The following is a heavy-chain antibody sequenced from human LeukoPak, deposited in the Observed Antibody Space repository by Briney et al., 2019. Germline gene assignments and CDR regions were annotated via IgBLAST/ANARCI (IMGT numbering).Heavy chain of an antibody. V-gene: IGHV3-23*01. D-gene: IGHD5-18*01. Sequence: GGSLRLSCAASGFTFSSYGMSWVRQAPGKGLEWVSAISGSGGSTYYADSVKGRFTISRDNAKNSLYLHMNSLRAEDTAVYYCARDLGGYSYGSHFDYWGQGTLVTVSS. CDR1: GFTFSSYG. J-gene: IGHJ4*02. CDR2: ISGSGGST. CDR3: ARDLGGYSYGSHFDY.